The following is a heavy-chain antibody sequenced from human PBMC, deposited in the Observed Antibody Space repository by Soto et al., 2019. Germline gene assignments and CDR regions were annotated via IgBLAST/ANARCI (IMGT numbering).Heavy chain of an antibody. J-gene: IGHJ6*02. V-gene: IGHV3-30*18. CDR2: ISHDGSNK. Sequence: GGSLRLSCAASGFTFSSYGMHWVRQAPGKGLEWVAVISHDGSNKYFADSVKGRFTISRDNSKGTLYLQMNSLRAEDTALYYCAKGRSYYYSYGVDVWGQGTTVTVSS. CDR1: GFTFSSYG. CDR3: AKGRSYYYSYGVDV.